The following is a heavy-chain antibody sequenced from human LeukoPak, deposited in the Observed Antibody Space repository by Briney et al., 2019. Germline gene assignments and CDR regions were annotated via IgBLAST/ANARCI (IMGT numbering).Heavy chain of an antibody. J-gene: IGHJ4*02. Sequence: PSETLSLTCTVSGGSISSYYWSWIRQPPGKGLEWIGYIYYSGSTNYNPSLKSRVTISVDTSKNQFSLKLSSVTAADTAVYYCARYLVGATEPGFDYWGQGTLVTVSS. V-gene: IGHV4-59*01. CDR2: IYYSGST. D-gene: IGHD1-26*01. CDR3: ARYLVGATEPGFDY. CDR1: GGSISSYY.